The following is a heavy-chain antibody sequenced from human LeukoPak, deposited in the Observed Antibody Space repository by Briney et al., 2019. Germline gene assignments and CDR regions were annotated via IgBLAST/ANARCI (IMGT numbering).Heavy chain of an antibody. J-gene: IGHJ6*02. CDR1: GFTLSSYA. CDR3: AKHRGYSYGSLGMDV. Sequence: GRSLRLSCAASGFTLSSYAMHWVRQAPGKGLEWVAVISYDGANKYYADSVKGRFTISRDISKNTLYLQMNSLRAEDTAVYYCAKHRGYSYGSLGMDVWGQGTTVTVSS. CDR2: ISYDGANK. D-gene: IGHD5-18*01. V-gene: IGHV3-30*04.